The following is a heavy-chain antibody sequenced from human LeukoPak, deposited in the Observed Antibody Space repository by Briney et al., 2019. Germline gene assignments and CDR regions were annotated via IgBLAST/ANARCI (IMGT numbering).Heavy chain of an antibody. CDR2: INTNTGNP. J-gene: IGHJ6*02. Sequence: ASVTVSCKASGYTFTNYGMSWVRQAPGRGLEWMGWINTNTGNPKSAQGFTERFVSSLDASVSTAYLQISSLKAEDTAVYYCARSYGAFEGDTYYYYGMDVWGQGTTVTVSS. D-gene: IGHD2-21*02. CDR1: GYTFTNYG. CDR3: ARSYGAFEGDTYYYYGMDV. V-gene: IGHV7-4-1*02.